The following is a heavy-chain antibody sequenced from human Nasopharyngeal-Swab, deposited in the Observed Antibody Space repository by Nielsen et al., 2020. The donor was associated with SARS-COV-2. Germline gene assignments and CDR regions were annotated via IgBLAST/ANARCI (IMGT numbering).Heavy chain of an antibody. V-gene: IGHV1-24*01. Sequence: APVKVSCKVSGYTLTELSMHWVRQAPGKGLEWMGGFDPEDGETIYAQKFQGRVTMTEDTSTDTAYMELSSLRSEDTAVYYCATTPRRFLEWFLFDYWGQGTLVTVSS. CDR1: GYTLTELS. D-gene: IGHD3-3*01. CDR3: ATTPRRFLEWFLFDY. J-gene: IGHJ4*02. CDR2: FDPEDGET.